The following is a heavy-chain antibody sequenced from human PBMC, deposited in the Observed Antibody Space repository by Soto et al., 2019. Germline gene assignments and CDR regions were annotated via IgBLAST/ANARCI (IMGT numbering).Heavy chain of an antibody. D-gene: IGHD5-18*01. CDR2: ISYDGYNA. CDR3: ARDGGFSYGFDYYFDY. Sequence: PGGSLRLSCTTSGFTFYNHAMNWVRQAPGQGLEWVAVISYDGYNAYYADSVKGRFTISKDNSRNTLFLQMDNLRSDDTAVYFCARDGGFSYGFDYYFDYWGQGTLVTVSS. CDR1: GFTFYNHA. J-gene: IGHJ4*02. V-gene: IGHV3-30-3*01.